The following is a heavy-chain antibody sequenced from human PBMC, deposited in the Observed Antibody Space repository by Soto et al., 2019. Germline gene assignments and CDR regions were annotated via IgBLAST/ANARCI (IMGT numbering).Heavy chain of an antibody. V-gene: IGHV4-31*02. CDR3: AQALVFTGGDGVDI. D-gene: IGHD1-1*01. Sequence: QVRLQEWGPGLVKPSQTLSLKCSVSGGSITTGGRYWSWIRQLPGKGLEWIGDIYYSGNTYYNASLKSRVTRAVEAAKNQFSLKLSSVTAADTAVYYCAQALVFTGGDGVDIWGQGRLVTVSS. J-gene: IGHJ3*02. CDR1: GGSITTGGRY. CDR2: IYYSGNT.